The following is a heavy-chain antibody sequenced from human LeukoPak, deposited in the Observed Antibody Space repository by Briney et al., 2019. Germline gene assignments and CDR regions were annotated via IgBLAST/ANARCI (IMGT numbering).Heavy chain of an antibody. CDR1: GFTSSDHH. Sequence: PGGSLRLSCAASGFTSSDHHMDWGRHAPGGGLEWIGRSKNKDYAYSTVYAASVKGRFTFSRDDPKNSLYLQMNSLTTEDTAVYYCTRIFYYGTRGYYPDFWGQGTLVTVSS. J-gene: IGHJ4*02. CDR2: SKNKDYAYST. V-gene: IGHV3-72*01. D-gene: IGHD3-22*01. CDR3: TRIFYYGTRGYYPDF.